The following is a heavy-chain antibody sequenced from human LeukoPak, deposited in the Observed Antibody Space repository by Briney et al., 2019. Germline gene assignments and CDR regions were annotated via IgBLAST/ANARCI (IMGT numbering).Heavy chain of an antibody. CDR1: GFTFSSYA. CDR2: ISYDGSNK. CDR3: ARDAYYDILTGYWTGAFDI. V-gene: IGHV3-30*04. D-gene: IGHD3-9*01. Sequence: GGSLRLSCAASGFTFSSYAMHWVRQAPGKGLEWVAVISYDGSNKYYADSVKGRFTISRDNSKNTLYLQMNSLRAEDTAVYYCARDAYYDILTGYWTGAFDIWGQGTMVTVSS. J-gene: IGHJ3*02.